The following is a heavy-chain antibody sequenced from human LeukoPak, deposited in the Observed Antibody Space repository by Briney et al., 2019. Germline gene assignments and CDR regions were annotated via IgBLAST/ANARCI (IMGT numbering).Heavy chain of an antibody. V-gene: IGHV3-48*03. CDR3: ARDRKVPAAMYNYGMDV. J-gene: IGHJ6*04. D-gene: IGHD2-2*01. CDR1: GFTYSSYE. Sequence: GGSLRLSCAASGFTYSSYEMNWVRQGPGKGLEWVSYISSSGSTIYYADSVKGRFTISRDNAKNSLYLQMNSLRAEDTAVYYCARDRKVPAAMYNYGMDVWGKGTTVTVSS. CDR2: ISSSGSTI.